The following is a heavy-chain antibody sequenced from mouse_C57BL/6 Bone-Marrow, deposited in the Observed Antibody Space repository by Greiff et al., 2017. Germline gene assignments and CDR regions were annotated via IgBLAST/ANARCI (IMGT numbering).Heavy chain of an antibody. CDR3: ARQDYGSRLDY. D-gene: IGHD1-1*01. Sequence: DVHLVESGGDLVKPGGSLKLSCAASGFTFSSYGMSWFRPTPDKRLAWVATISSGGSYTYYPDSVKGRFTISRDNAKNTLYLQMSSLKSEDTAMYYCARQDYGSRLDYWGQGTTLTVSS. CDR1: GFTFSSYG. CDR2: ISSGGSYT. J-gene: IGHJ2*01. V-gene: IGHV5-6*01.